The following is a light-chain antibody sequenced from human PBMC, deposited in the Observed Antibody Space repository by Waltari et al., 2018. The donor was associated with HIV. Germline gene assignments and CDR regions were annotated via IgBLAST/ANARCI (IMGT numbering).Light chain of an antibody. J-gene: IGKJ5*01. CDR3: QQYVTTPIT. CDR2: WAS. V-gene: IGKV4-1*01. CDR1: QSVLYSSNNKNY. Sequence: DIVVTQSPDFLAVSLGERATVNCKSSQSVLYSSNNKNYLAWYQQRPGQPPRLLIYWASVRDSGVPDRFSGSGSGTDFTLTISSLQAEDVATYYCQQYVTTPITFGQGTRLEIK.